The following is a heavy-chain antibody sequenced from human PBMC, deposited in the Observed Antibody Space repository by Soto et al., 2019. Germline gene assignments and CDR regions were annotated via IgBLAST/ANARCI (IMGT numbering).Heavy chain of an antibody. CDR2: IYYSGST. Sequence: QLQLQESGPGLVKPSETLSLTCTVSGGSISSSSYYWGWIRQPPGKGLEWIGSIYYSGSTYYNPSLKSRVTTSVDTSKNQFSLKLSSVTAADTAVYYCARHLAPSYRWFGDQGFDYWGQETLLTVSS. J-gene: IGHJ4*02. CDR1: GGSISSSSYY. D-gene: IGHD3-10*01. V-gene: IGHV4-39*01. CDR3: ARHLAPSYRWFGDQGFDY.